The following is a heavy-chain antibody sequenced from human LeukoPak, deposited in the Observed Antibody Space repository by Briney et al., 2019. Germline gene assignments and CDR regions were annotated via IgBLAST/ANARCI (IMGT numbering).Heavy chain of an antibody. D-gene: IGHD3-10*01. CDR2: INHSGST. Sequence: SETLSLTCAVYGGSFSGYYWSWIRQPPGKGLEWIGEINHSGSTNCNPSLKSRVTISLDTSKNQFSLKLSSVTAADTAVYYCARAATYYYGSGSYPRGNWFDPWGQGTLVTVSS. CDR3: ARAATYYYGSGSYPRGNWFDP. CDR1: GGSFSGYY. J-gene: IGHJ5*02. V-gene: IGHV4-34*01.